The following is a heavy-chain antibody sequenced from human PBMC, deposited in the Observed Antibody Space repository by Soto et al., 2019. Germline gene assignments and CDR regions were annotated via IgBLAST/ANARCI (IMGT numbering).Heavy chain of an antibody. CDR3: ARPGYCSRSECSEFDY. CDR1: GYTFTNYW. J-gene: IGHJ4*02. Sequence: GESLKISCKGSGYTFTNYWIGWVRQMPGKGLEWMGIIYPGDSDTTYSPSFQGQVTMSADKSISTAYLQWSSLEASDTAIYYCARPGYCSRSECSEFDYWGQGTQVTVSS. CDR2: IYPGDSDT. V-gene: IGHV5-51*01. D-gene: IGHD2-2*01.